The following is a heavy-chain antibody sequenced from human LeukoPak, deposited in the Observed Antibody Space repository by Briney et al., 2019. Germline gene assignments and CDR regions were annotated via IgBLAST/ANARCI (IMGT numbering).Heavy chain of an antibody. CDR1: GFTFSSYW. D-gene: IGHD1-26*01. V-gene: IGHV3-7*01. CDR3: ARTYSGGYEDWGFDY. CDR2: IKQDGSEK. Sequence: PGGSLRLSCAASGFTFSSYWMSWVRQAPGKGLEWVANIKQDGSEKYYVDSVKGRFTISRDNAKNSLYLQMNSLRAEDTVVYYCARTYSGGYEDWGFDYWGQGTLVTVSS. J-gene: IGHJ4*02.